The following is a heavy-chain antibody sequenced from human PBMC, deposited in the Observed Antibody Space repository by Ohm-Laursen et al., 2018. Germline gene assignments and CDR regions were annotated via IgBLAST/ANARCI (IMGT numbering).Heavy chain of an antibody. CDR1: GGSISSYY. CDR2: IYYSGST. CDR3: ARDRWFDY. D-gene: IGHD5-24*01. Sequence: TLSLTCTVSGGSISSYYWTCIRQPPGKGLEWIGYIYYSGSTNYNPSLKSRVTISVDTSKNQFSLKLSSVTAADTAVYYCARDRWFDYWGQGTLVTV. J-gene: IGHJ4*02. V-gene: IGHV4-59*01.